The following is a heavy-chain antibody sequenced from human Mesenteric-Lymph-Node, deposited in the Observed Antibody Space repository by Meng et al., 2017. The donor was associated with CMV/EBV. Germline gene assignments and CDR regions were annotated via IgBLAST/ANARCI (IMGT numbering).Heavy chain of an antibody. Sequence: GESLKISCVASGFSFTFYAMTWVRQSPLRGLEWVSSVTASGGGPYYADSVKGRFTISRDNSRNPMHLQMSDLRTEDTRIYYCAKDRDCWSGYPYDGRAAWGQGTQVTVSS. CDR2: VTASGGGP. J-gene: IGHJ4*03. CDR1: GFSFTFYA. V-gene: IGHV3-23*01. D-gene: IGHD3-3*01. CDR3: AKDRDCWSGYPYDGRAA.